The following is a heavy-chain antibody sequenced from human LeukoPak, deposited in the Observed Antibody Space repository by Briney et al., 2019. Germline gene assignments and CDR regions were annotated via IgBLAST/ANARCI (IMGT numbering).Heavy chain of an antibody. CDR1: GGSISSSSHF. CDR2: IYYSGST. CDR3: ARARVVTATYNWFDP. V-gene: IGHV4-39*01. Sequence: PSETLSLTCTVSGGSISSSSHFWGWIRQPPGKGLEWIGSIYYSGSTYYNPSLKSRVAIFVDTSKNQFSLRLSSVTAADTAVYYCARARVVTATYNWFDPWGQGTLVTVSS. D-gene: IGHD2-21*02. J-gene: IGHJ5*02.